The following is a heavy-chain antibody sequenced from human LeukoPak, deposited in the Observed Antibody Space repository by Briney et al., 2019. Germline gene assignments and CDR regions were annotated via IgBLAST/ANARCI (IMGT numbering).Heavy chain of an antibody. CDR1: GGSFSGYY. Sequence: SETLSLTCAVYGGSFSGYYWSWIRQPPGKGLEWIGEINHSGSTNYNPSLKSRVTISVDTSKNQFSLKLSSVTAADTAVYYCARGSPLMVRGVKGIDYWGQGTLVTVSS. CDR3: ARGSPLMVRGVKGIDY. CDR2: INHSGST. D-gene: IGHD3-10*01. V-gene: IGHV4-34*01. J-gene: IGHJ4*02.